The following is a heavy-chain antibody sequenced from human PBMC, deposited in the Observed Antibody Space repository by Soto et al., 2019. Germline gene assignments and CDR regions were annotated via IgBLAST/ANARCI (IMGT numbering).Heavy chain of an antibody. J-gene: IGHJ6*02. CDR3: AADTSGSYGGYYYYGMDV. V-gene: IGHV1-69*13. CDR2: IIPIFGTA. D-gene: IGHD1-26*01. CDR1: GGTFSSYA. Sequence: GASVKVSCKASGGTFSSYAISWVRQAPGQGLEWMGGIIPIFGTANYAQKFQGRVTITADESTSTAYMELSSLRSEDTAVYYCAADTSGSYGGYYYYGMDVWGQGTTVTVSS.